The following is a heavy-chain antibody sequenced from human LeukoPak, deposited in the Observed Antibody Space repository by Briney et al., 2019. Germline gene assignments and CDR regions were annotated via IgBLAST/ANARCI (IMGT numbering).Heavy chain of an antibody. CDR1: GGSLSGYY. D-gene: IGHD3-22*01. CDR2: INHSGST. Sequence: PSETLSLTCAVCGGSLSGYYWSWIRQPPGKGLEWIGEINHSGSTNYNPSLKSRVTISVDTSKNQFSLKLSSVTAADTAVYYCAHFDSSGGPDYWGQGTLVTVSS. V-gene: IGHV4-34*01. J-gene: IGHJ4*02. CDR3: AHFDSSGGPDY.